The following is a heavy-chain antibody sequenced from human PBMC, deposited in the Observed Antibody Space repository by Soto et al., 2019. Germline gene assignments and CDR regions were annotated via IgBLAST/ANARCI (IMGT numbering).Heavy chain of an antibody. CDR2: IYYSGST. D-gene: IGHD2-8*01. V-gene: IGHV4-59*08. CDR1: GGSISSYY. Sequence: SETLSLTCTVSGGSISSYYWSWIRQPPGKGLEWIGYIYYSGSTNYNPSLKSRVTISVDTSKNQFSLKLGSVTAADTAVYYCARQDIVLMVYANDYWGQGTLVTVSS. J-gene: IGHJ4*02. CDR3: ARQDIVLMVYANDY.